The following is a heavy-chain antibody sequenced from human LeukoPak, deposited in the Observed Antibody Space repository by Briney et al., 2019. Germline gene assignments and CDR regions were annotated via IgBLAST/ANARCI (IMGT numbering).Heavy chain of an antibody. V-gene: IGHV3-49*04. CDR1: GFIFGDYA. J-gene: IGHJ5*02. CDR3: TRDDYGDYAWFDP. Sequence: PGGSLRLSCTASGFIFGDYAMNWVRQAPGKGLEWVGFIRSKAYGGTTKYAASVKGRFTISRDDSKSNAYLQMNSLKTEDTAVYYCTRDDYGDYAWFDPWGQGTLVTVSS. D-gene: IGHD4-17*01. CDR2: IRSKAYGGTT.